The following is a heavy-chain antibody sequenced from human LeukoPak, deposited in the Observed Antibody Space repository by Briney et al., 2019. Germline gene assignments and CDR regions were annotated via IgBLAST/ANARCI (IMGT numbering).Heavy chain of an antibody. J-gene: IGHJ4*02. CDR3: ARHPGDRSTPADY. V-gene: IGHV4-39*01. D-gene: IGHD7-27*01. CDR1: GGSISSTSYY. CDR2: IYYTGST. Sequence: SETLSLTCAVSGGSISSTSYYWGWIRQPPGKGLEWIGSIYYTGSTYYNPSLKSRVTISVDTSKNQFSLKLYSVTAADTAVYYCARHPGDRSTPADYWGQGTLVTVSS.